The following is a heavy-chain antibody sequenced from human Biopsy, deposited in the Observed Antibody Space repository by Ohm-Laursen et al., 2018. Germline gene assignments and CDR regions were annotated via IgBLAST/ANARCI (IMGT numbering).Heavy chain of an antibody. CDR3: ARGRRTSGWPYFDN. V-gene: IGHV4-61*01. J-gene: IGHJ4*02. CDR2: IYSGGNT. CDR1: GDSLTSGPEN. Sequence: GTLSFTCTVSGDSLTSGPENWRWLRQSPGQGPEYIGFIYSGGNTNYNPSLKNRVTMSVDTSKNQFYLKLYSVTAADTAVYYCARGRRTSGWPYFDNWGQGALVIISP. D-gene: IGHD6-19*01.